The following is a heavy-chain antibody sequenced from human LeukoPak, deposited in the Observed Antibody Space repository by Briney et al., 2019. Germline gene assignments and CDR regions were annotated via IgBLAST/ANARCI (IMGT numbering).Heavy chain of an antibody. CDR1: GFTFSSYA. CDR2: ISGSGGST. D-gene: IGHD6-6*01. Sequence: GGSLRLSCAASGFTFSSYAMSWVRQAPGKGLEWVSAISGSGGSTYYVDSVKGRFTISRDNSKNTLYLQMNSLRAEDTAVYYCAKDSSLFEGNLFYFDYWGQGTLVTVSS. V-gene: IGHV3-23*01. CDR3: AKDSSLFEGNLFYFDY. J-gene: IGHJ4*02.